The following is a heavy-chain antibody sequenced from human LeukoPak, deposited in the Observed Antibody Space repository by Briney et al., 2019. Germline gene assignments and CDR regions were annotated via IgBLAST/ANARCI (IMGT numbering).Heavy chain of an antibody. D-gene: IGHD3-22*01. CDR2: ISGSGGST. V-gene: IGHV3-23*01. CDR3: VRGYYAGRGHHFEY. Sequence: GGSLRLSRAASGFTFSSYAMSWVRQAPGKGLEWVSAISGSGGSTYYADSVKGRFTISRDNSKNTLYLQMNSLRAEDTAVYYCVRGYYAGRGHHFEYWGQGTLVTVSS. CDR1: GFTFSSYA. J-gene: IGHJ4*02.